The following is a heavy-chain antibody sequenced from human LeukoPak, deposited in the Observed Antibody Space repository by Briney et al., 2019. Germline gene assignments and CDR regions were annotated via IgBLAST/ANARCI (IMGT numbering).Heavy chain of an antibody. Sequence: GGSLRLSCVASGITFSSYSMEWVRQAPGKGLEWVSSISSSGTYISYSDSVKGRFTISRDNADNSLFLQMNSLRAEDTAVYFCARESSGSYLVFDYWGQGTLVTVSS. CDR1: GITFSSYS. CDR3: ARESSGSYLVFDY. V-gene: IGHV3-21*01. CDR2: ISSSGTYI. J-gene: IGHJ4*02. D-gene: IGHD1-26*01.